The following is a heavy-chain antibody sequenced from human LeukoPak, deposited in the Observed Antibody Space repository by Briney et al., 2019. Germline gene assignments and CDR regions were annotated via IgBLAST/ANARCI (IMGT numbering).Heavy chain of an antibody. CDR3: ARHFSYGDYRVDY. CDR2: VFHSGST. V-gene: IGHV4-38-2*01. Sequence: SETLSLTCAVSGYSIGSGYYWGWIRQPPGKGLEWIGSVFHSGSTPYNPSLESRVTISLDTSKNQFSLKLSSVTAADTAVYYCARHFSYGDYRVDYWGQGTLVTVSS. CDR1: GYSIGSGYY. J-gene: IGHJ4*02. D-gene: IGHD4-17*01.